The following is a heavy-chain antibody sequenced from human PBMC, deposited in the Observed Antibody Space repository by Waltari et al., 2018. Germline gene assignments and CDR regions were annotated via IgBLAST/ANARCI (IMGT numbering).Heavy chain of an antibody. J-gene: IGHJ6*02. D-gene: IGHD2-2*01. CDR1: GYTFTDYY. CDR2: INSKSGDT. V-gene: IGHV1-2*02. CDR3: ARVRIVAIPAAMVSAYYYYALDV. Sequence: QVQLVQSGAEVKKPGASVKVSCKTSGYTFTDYYMHWVRQAPGQGPGWMGWINSKSGDTRYAHKFEGRVTMTRDTSISTVYMELSRLRSDDTAVYYCARVRIVAIPAAMVSAYYYYALDVWGQGTTVTV.